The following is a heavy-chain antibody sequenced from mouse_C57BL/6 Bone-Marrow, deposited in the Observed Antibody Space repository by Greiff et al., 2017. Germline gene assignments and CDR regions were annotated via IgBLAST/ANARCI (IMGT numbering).Heavy chain of an antibody. D-gene: IGHD1-1*01. J-gene: IGHJ4*01. Sequence: EVQLEESGGGLVQPGGSLKLSCVASGFTFSNYWMNWVRQSPEKGLEWVAQIRLKSDNYATHYAESVKGRFTIARDDSKSSVYLQMNNLRAEDTGIYYGTGDSYDYYAMDYWGQGTSVTVSS. CDR1: GFTFSNYW. V-gene: IGHV6-3*01. CDR3: TGDSYDYYAMDY. CDR2: IRLKSDNYAT.